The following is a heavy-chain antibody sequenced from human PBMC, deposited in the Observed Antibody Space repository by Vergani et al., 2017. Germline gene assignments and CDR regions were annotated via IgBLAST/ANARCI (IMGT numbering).Heavy chain of an antibody. CDR2: VYFTGST. J-gene: IGHJ4*02. V-gene: IGHV4-4*07. CDR3: ARAEFSTNYYGQSFYLDY. CDR1: GVSIKSRYY. D-gene: IGHD3-22*01. Sequence: QVQLQESGPGLVKSSQTLSLTCRVSGVSIKSRYYWTWVRQPAGKGIEWLGRVYFTGSTNYNPSLRSRLSLSIDTALNEFSLKLHSVSAGYTAMYFCARAEFSTNYYGQSFYLDYWGQGFPVTVSS.